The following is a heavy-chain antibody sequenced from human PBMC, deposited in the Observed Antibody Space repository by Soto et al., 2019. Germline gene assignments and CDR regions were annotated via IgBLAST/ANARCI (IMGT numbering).Heavy chain of an antibody. D-gene: IGHD6-6*01. CDR2: ISAYNGNT. CDR3: ARLTFNSSGPKTMDV. CDR1: GYTFSSYG. V-gene: IGHV1-18*01. J-gene: IGHJ6*02. Sequence: SVKVSCKASGYTFSSYGISWVRQAPGQGLEWMGWISAYNGNTNYAQKLQGRVTMSTDTSTSTAYMELRSLRSDDTAMYYCARLTFNSSGPKTMDVWGQGTTVTVSS.